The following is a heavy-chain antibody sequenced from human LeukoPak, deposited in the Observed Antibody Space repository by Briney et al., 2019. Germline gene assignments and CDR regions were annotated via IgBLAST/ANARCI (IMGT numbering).Heavy chain of an antibody. CDR3: ARDYDSSGLPFDF. D-gene: IGHD3-22*01. CDR2: INPNNGGT. V-gene: IGHV1-2*02. J-gene: IGHJ4*02. CDR1: GYTFTAYY. Sequence: ASAKVSCKTSGYTFTAYYLHWVRQTPGQGLEWMGWINPNNGGTNYAQKFLGRVTLTRDTSISTAYMELSSLRSDDTAVYYCARDYDSSGLPFDFWGQGTLVTVSS.